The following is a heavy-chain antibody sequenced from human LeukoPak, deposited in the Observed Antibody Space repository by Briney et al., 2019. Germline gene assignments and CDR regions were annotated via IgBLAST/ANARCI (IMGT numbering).Heavy chain of an antibody. J-gene: IGHJ4*02. CDR2: IYYSGST. Sequence: SETLSLTCTVSGGSISSGDYYWSWIRQPPGKGLEWIGYIYYSGSTYYNPSLKSRVTISIDTSKNQFSLKLSSVTAADTAVFYCAIRVRGVFDYWGQGTLVTVSS. CDR1: GGSISSGDYY. V-gene: IGHV4-30-4*08. D-gene: IGHD3-10*01. CDR3: AIRVRGVFDY.